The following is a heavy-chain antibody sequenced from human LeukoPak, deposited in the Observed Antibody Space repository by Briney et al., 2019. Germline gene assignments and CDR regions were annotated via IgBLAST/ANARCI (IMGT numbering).Heavy chain of an antibody. CDR2: IKSGSVGGAI. V-gene: IGHV3-15*01. D-gene: IGHD3-22*01. J-gene: IGHJ4*02. Sequence: GGSLRLSCVVSGLAFSNAWMTWVRQAPGKGLEWVGRIKSGSVGGAIDYAAPVKGRFTISRDDSKNTVYLQMNSLKTEDTALYYCTTTYHYDSSGYPSYYWGQGTLVTVSS. CDR1: GLAFSNAW. CDR3: TTTYHYDSSGYPSYY.